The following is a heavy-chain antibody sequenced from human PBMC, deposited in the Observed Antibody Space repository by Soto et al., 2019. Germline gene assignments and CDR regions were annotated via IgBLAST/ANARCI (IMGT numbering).Heavy chain of an antibody. CDR3: ARGSRDYYVDY. Sequence: SETLSLTCTVSGGSSSSYYWNWIRQPPGKGLEWIGYIYYSGSTNYNPSLKSRVTISGDTSKNQFSLKLSSVTAADTAVYYCARGSRDYYVDYWGQGTLVTVSS. V-gene: IGHV4-59*01. D-gene: IGHD1-26*01. J-gene: IGHJ4*02. CDR2: IYYSGST. CDR1: GGSSSSYY.